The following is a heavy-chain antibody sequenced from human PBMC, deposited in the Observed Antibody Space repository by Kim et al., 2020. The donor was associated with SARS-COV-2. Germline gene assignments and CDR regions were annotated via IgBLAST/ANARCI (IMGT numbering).Heavy chain of an antibody. J-gene: IGHJ5*02. Sequence: SETLSLTCAVYGGSFSGYYWSWIRQPPGKGLEWIGEINHSGSTNYNPSLKSRVTISVDTSKNQFSLKLSSVTAADTAVYYCARGLGGPYIVLMVYANNWFDPWGQGTLVTVSS. CDR1: GGSFSGYY. V-gene: IGHV4-34*01. CDR2: INHSGST. CDR3: ARGLGGPYIVLMVYANNWFDP. D-gene: IGHD2-8*01.